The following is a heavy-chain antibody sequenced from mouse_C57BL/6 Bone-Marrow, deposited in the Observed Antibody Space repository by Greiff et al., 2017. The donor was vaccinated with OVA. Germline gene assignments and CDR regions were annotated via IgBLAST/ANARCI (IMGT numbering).Heavy chain of an antibody. J-gene: IGHJ1*03. CDR1: GFTFSSYT. Sequence: EVKVEESGGGLVKPGGSLKLSCAASGFTFSSYTMSWVRQTPEKRLEWVATISGGGGNTYYPDSVKGRFTISRDNAKNTLYLQMSSLRSEDTALYDCAREGYYGKKYFDVWGTGTTVTVSS. D-gene: IGHD1-1*01. CDR3: AREGYYGKKYFDV. CDR2: ISGGGGNT. V-gene: IGHV5-9*01.